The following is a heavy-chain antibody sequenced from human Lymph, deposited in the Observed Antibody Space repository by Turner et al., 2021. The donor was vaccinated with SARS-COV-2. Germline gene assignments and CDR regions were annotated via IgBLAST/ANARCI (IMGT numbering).Heavy chain of an antibody. CDR2: ISYDGSNK. Sequence: QVQLVASGGGVVQPGRSLRLSCAASVFTFSTYAIYWVRQAPGKGLEWVAVISYDGSNKYYADSVKGRFTISRDNSKNTLYLQMNSLRAEDTAVYYCARYASGGYFYYGMDVWGQVTTVTVSS. CDR3: ARYASGGYFYYGMDV. CDR1: VFTFSTYA. V-gene: IGHV3-30*04. J-gene: IGHJ6*02. D-gene: IGHD3-10*01.